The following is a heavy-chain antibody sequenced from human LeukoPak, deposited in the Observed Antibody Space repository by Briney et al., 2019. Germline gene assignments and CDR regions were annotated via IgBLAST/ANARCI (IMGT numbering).Heavy chain of an antibody. Sequence: SETLSLTCTVSGGSISSYYWSWIRQPPGKGLEWIGYIYYSGSANYNPSLKSRVTISVDTSKNQFSLNLSSVTAADTAVYYCARRRSDLSSSSPRNWFDPWGQGTLVTVSS. J-gene: IGHJ5*02. CDR3: ARRRSDLSSSSPRNWFDP. CDR1: GGSISSYY. V-gene: IGHV4-59*01. CDR2: IYYSGSA. D-gene: IGHD6-6*01.